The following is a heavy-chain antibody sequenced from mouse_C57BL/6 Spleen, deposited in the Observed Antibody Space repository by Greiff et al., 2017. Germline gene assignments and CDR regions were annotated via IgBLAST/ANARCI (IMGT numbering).Heavy chain of an antibody. CDR3: ARDDGYHAMDY. CDR2: ISYDGSN. Sequence: EVHLVESGPGLVKPSQSLSLTCSVTGYSITSGYYWNWIRQFPGNKLEWMGYISYDGSNNYNPSLKNRISSTSDTSKNQFFLKLNSVTTEDTATYYCARDDGYHAMDYWGQGTSFTVSS. CDR1: GYSITSGYY. V-gene: IGHV3-6*01. J-gene: IGHJ4*01.